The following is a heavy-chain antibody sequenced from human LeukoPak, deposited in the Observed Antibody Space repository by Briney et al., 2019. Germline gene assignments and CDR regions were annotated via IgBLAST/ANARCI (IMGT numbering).Heavy chain of an antibody. V-gene: IGHV1-8*01. CDR3: ARMSSSWYEVPDY. J-gene: IGHJ4*02. D-gene: IGHD6-13*01. CDR2: MNANSGNT. Sequence: AGVTVSCKASGYTFTSYDINLVRHAAGQGLERMGGMNANSGNTGYAQKFQRRVTMTRNTSISIAYMELSSLRSEGTAVYYCARMSSSWYEVPDYWGEGTLVTVST. CDR1: GYTFTSYD.